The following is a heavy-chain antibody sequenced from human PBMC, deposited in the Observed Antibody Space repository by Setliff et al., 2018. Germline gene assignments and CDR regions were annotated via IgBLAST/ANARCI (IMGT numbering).Heavy chain of an antibody. D-gene: IGHD3-10*01. V-gene: IGHV3-11*04. J-gene: IGHJ6*02. CDR2: ISRGGNTI. CDR3: ARDHVYGSQYYYYYYGMDV. Sequence: GGSLRLSCAASGFTFSDYYMNWIRQAPGKGLEWVSYISRGGNTIYYADSVKGRFTISRDNAKNSLYLQMNSLRAEDTAVYYCARDHVYGSQYYYYYYGMDVWGQGTTVTAP. CDR1: GFTFSDYY.